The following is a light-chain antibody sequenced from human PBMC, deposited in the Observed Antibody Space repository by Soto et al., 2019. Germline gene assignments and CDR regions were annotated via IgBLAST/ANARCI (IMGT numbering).Light chain of an antibody. V-gene: IGKV4-1*01. CDR1: QSVSDK. J-gene: IGKJ1*01. CDR3: QQYYSTPQT. CDR2: WAA. Sequence: EIVMRQSPATVSVAPGERATLSCRASQSVSDKLSWYQQKPGQPPKLLIYWAATRESGVPDRFSGGGSGTDFTLTISSLQAEDVAVYYCQQYYSTPQTFGQGTKVDIK.